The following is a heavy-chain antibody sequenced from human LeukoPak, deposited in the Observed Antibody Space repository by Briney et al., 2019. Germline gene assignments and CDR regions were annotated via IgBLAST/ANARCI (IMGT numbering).Heavy chain of an antibody. CDR3: AKLDTFDYYFDY. Sequence: GGSLRLSCAASGFTFSTYAMSWVRQAPGKGLEWVSAISGSGGSTYYADSVKGRFTISRDNSKNTLYLQMNSLRAEDTAVYYCAKLDTFDYYFDYWGQGTLVTVSS. D-gene: IGHD3-16*01. CDR2: ISGSGGST. V-gene: IGHV3-23*01. CDR1: GFTFSTYA. J-gene: IGHJ4*02.